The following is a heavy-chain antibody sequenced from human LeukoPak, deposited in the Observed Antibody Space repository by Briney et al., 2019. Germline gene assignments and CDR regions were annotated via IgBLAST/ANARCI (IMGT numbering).Heavy chain of an antibody. Sequence: GGSLTLPCAASGFTFSSYEMTWVRQAPGKGLEWVSYISSSGSTIYYADSVKGRFTISRDNAKNSLYLQMNSLRVEDTAVYYCAREGRDRRWELIDYWGQGTLVTVSS. V-gene: IGHV3-48*03. CDR1: GFTFSSYE. D-gene: IGHD1-26*01. CDR3: AREGRDRRWELIDY. J-gene: IGHJ4*02. CDR2: ISSSGSTI.